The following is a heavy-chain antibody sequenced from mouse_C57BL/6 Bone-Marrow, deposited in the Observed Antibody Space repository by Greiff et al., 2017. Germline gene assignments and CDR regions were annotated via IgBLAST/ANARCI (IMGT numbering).Heavy chain of an antibody. J-gene: IGHJ1*03. Sequence: VKLQQPGAELVRPGSSVKLSCKASGYTFTSYWMHWVKQRPIQGLEWIGNIDPSDSETHYNQKFKDKATLTVDKSSSTAYMQLSSLTSEDSAVYYCASFDYGYWYFDVWGTGTTVTVSS. CDR1: GYTFTSYW. CDR2: IDPSDSET. V-gene: IGHV1-52*01. D-gene: IGHD2-4*01. CDR3: ASFDYGYWYFDV.